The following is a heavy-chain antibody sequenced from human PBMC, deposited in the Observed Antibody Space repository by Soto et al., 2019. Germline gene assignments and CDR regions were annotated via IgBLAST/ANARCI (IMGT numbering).Heavy chain of an antibody. CDR1: GFAFSTYD. V-gene: IGHV3-33*01. J-gene: IGHJ5*01. CDR3: AREYSRAWFDY. Sequence: QVQLVESGGGVVQPGTSLRLSCAASGFAFSTYDMHWVLPAPGKGLGWVEVIWSDGNNKLYADSVKGRITISRDNSMNSVWLQRNSRGAGDTAVYYCAREYSRAWFDYWGQGPLSPVSS. CDR2: IWSDGNNK. D-gene: IGHD6-13*01.